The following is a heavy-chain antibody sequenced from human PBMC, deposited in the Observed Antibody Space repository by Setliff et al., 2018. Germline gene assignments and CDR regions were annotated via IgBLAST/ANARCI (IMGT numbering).Heavy chain of an antibody. CDR1: GFNFSSYA. J-gene: IGHJ4*02. D-gene: IGHD3-22*01. CDR2: ISSRSTT. Sequence: GGSLRLSCAASGFNFSSYAFNWVRQAPGKGLEWVSSISSRSTTTYADSVKGRFTISRDNGKNTVYLQMNSLRAEDTAMYYCVRGSAYSSGSFDCWGQGTLVTVSS. CDR3: VRGSAYSSGSFDC. V-gene: IGHV3-21*01.